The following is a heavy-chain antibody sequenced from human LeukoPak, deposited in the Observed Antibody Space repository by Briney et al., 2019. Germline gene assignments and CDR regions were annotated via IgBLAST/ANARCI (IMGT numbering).Heavy chain of an antibody. Sequence: SETLSPTCAVYGGSFSGYYWSWIRQPPGKGLEWIGEINHSGSTNYNPSLKSRVTISVDTSKNQFSLKLSSVTAADMAVYYCARRRYYDFWSDKWGQGTLVTVSS. CDR1: GGSFSGYY. V-gene: IGHV4-34*01. CDR2: INHSGST. D-gene: IGHD3-3*01. CDR3: ARRRYYDFWSDK. J-gene: IGHJ4*02.